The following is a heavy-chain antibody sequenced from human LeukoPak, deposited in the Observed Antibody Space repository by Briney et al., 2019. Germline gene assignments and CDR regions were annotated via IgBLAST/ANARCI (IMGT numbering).Heavy chain of an antibody. CDR2: ISSSSSYI. D-gene: IGHD6-19*01. CDR3: ARDKITVAGTGPYHPFDY. Sequence: GGSLRLSCAASGFTFSSYSMNWVRQAPGEGLEWVSSISSSSSYIYYADSVKGRFTISRDNANSSLSLQMNSLRAEDTAVYYCARDKITVAGTGPYHPFDYWGQGTLVTVSS. V-gene: IGHV3-21*01. CDR1: GFTFSSYS. J-gene: IGHJ4*02.